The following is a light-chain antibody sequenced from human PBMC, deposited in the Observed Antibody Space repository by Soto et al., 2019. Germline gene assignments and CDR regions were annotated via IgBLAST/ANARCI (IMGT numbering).Light chain of an antibody. Sequence: QSALTQPASVSGSPGQSITISCTGTSSDVGGYNYVSWYQQHPDKAPKLMIYEVSNRPSGVSNRFSGSKSGNTASLTISGLQDDDEAAYYCSSYTTSSTLYVFGTGTKVTVL. CDR2: EVS. V-gene: IGLV2-14*01. CDR3: SSYTTSSTLYV. J-gene: IGLJ1*01. CDR1: SSDVGGYNY.